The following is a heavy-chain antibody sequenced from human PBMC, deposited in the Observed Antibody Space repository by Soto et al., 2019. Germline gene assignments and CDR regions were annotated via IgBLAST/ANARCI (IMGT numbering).Heavy chain of an antibody. V-gene: IGHV2-5*02. CDR2: IYLDDDK. CDR1: GFSLSSSGVG. J-gene: IGHJ4*02. D-gene: IGHD6-19*01. CDR3: ASRRTSGWNKAEVEY. Sequence: QITLKESGPTLGKPTQTLTLTCTFSGFSLSSSGVGVGGISQPPGKALEWIALIYLDDDKRYSPSLKSRVTITKATSRPHVVLTMTNLDPVDTATYYCASRRTSGWNKAEVEYWGQGPRVFVSS.